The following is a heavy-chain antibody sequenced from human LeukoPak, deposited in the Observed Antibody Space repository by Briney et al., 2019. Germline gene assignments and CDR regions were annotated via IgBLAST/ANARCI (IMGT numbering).Heavy chain of an antibody. Sequence: SSGTPSPPCPVSGGSISSYYWGWVRQPPGEGLEWIGYIYYSGSTNYNPSLKSRVTISVDTSKNQFSLKLNSVTAADTAVYYCARDSGIAADYWGQGTLVTASS. CDR2: IYYSGST. J-gene: IGHJ4*02. D-gene: IGHD6-25*01. V-gene: IGHV4-59*01. CDR1: GGSISSYY. CDR3: ARDSGIAADY.